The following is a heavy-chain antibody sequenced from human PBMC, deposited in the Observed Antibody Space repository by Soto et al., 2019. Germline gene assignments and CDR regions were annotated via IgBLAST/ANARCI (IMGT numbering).Heavy chain of an antibody. V-gene: IGHV1-8*01. CDR2: MNPNSGNT. J-gene: IGHJ5*02. Sequence: QVQLVQSGAEVKKPGASVKVSCKASGYTFTSYDINWVRQATGQGLEWMGWMNPNSGNTAYAQKFLGRVTMTRNTSISTAYXXLSSLXSXXXAVXYCARERTRGFDPWGQGTLVTVSS. CDR1: GYTFTSYD. CDR3: ARERTRGFDP.